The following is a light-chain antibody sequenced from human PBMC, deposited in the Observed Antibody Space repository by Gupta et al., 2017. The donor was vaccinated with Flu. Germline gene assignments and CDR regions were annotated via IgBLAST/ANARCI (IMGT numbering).Light chain of an antibody. CDR3: AEWDDSMSLWG. J-gene: IGLJ3*02. CDR1: SSNIGINY. CDR2: TDY. V-gene: IGLV1-47*02. Sequence: TSSCSGTSSNIGINYVYWYHHLPGTAPKLLFWTDYQRPSGVPDRFAGSKSGTSALLTISGLRSEDEGDYFGAEWDDSMSLWGFGGGTKLTVL.